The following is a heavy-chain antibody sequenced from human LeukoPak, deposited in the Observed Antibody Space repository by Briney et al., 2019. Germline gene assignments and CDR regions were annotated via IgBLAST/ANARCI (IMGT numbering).Heavy chain of an antibody. Sequence: GGSLRLSCEASGFTFNTHAMSWVRQAPGKGLEWVASVTSSGRTPYYADSVKGRFTISRDNSKNTLYLPMNSLRGEDTAVYYCAKDRPNFYETSGSYYKIKGDFWGQGSLVTVSS. CDR2: VTSSGRTP. CDR1: GFTFNTHA. V-gene: IGHV3-23*01. CDR3: AKDRPNFYETSGSYYKIKGDF. D-gene: IGHD3-10*01. J-gene: IGHJ4*02.